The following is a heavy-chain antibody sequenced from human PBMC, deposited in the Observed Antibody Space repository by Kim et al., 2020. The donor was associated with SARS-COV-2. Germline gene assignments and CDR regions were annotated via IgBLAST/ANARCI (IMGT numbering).Heavy chain of an antibody. Sequence: SETLSLTCTVSGGSISSGGYYWSWIRQHPGKGLEWIGYIYYSGSTYYNPSLKSRVTISVDTSKNQFSLKLSSVTAADTAVYYCARDIRGTVTQSINKYYYYGMDVWGQGTTVTVSS. V-gene: IGHV4-31*03. CDR2: IYYSGST. CDR1: GGSISSGGYY. D-gene: IGHD4-17*01. J-gene: IGHJ6*02. CDR3: ARDIRGTVTQSINKYYYYGMDV.